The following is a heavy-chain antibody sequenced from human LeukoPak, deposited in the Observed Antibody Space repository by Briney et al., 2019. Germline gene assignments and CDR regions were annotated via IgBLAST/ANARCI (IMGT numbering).Heavy chain of an antibody. J-gene: IGHJ3*02. CDR3: ARGPADSELMFFDI. V-gene: IGHV1-18*01. CDR1: GYTFTSYG. CDR2: ISAYNGNT. D-gene: IGHD1-26*01. Sequence: ASVKVSCKASGYTFTSYGISWVRQAPGQGLEWMGWISAYNGNTNHAQKLQGRVTMTTDTSTSTAYMELRSLRSDDTAVYYCARGPADSELMFFDIWGQGTMVTVSS.